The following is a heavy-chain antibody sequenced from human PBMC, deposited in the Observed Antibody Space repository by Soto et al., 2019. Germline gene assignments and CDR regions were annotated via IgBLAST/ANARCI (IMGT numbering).Heavy chain of an antibody. CDR3: VRARHRSGSYLGSS. Sequence: GGSLRLSCVASGCTFATYWRSWVRQAPGKGLQWVANIRQDGGAQYYVDSVKGRFTISRDNAKDSEYLEMDSLRVEDTAVYYCVRARHRSGSYLGSSWAQGILVTVSS. CDR2: IRQDGGAQ. J-gene: IGHJ5*02. CDR1: GCTFATYW. D-gene: IGHD3-10*01. V-gene: IGHV3-7*03.